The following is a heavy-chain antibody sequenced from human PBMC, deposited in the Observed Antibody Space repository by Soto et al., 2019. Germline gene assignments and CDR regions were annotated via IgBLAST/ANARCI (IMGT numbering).Heavy chain of an antibody. J-gene: IGHJ4*02. CDR2: INPSGGST. Sequence: GASVKVSCKASGYTFTSYDMHWVRQAPGQGLEWMGIINPSGGSTSYAQKFQGRVTITRDTSASTAYMELSSLRSEDTAVYYCASESYGGEFDYWGQGTLVTVSS. CDR1: GYTFTSYD. CDR3: ASESYGGEFDY. V-gene: IGHV1-46*01. D-gene: IGHD4-17*01.